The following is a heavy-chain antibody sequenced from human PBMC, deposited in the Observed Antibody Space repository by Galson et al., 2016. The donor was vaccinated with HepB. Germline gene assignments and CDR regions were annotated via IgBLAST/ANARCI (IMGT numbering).Heavy chain of an antibody. V-gene: IGHV4-39*01. CDR3: ARQPNVEVTAYLYYYGMDV. Sequence: SETLSLTCTVSGGSISSSSYYWGWIRQPPGKGLEWIGSIYYSGSTYYNPSLKSRVTISVDTSKNQFSLKLSSVTAADAAVYYCARQPNVEVTAYLYYYGMDVWGQGTTVTVSS. J-gene: IGHJ6*02. D-gene: IGHD2-21*02. CDR2: IYYSGST. CDR1: GGSISSSSYY.